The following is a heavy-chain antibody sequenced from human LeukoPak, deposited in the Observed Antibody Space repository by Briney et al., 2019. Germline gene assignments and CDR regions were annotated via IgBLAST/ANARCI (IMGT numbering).Heavy chain of an antibody. J-gene: IGHJ3*02. CDR3: ARGNWNDVSGAFDI. D-gene: IGHD1-1*01. V-gene: IGHV3-23*01. CDR2: ISNSGGGT. CDR1: GFTFSNYA. Sequence: GGSLRLSCAASGFTFSNYAMSWVRQAPGKGLEWVSGISNSGGGTFYADSVKGRFTISRDNSKNTLYLQVSSLRVEDTAVYHCARGNWNDVSGAFDIWGQGTMVTVSS.